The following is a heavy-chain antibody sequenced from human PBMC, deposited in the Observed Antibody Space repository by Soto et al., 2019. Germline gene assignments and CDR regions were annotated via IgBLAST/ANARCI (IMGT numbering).Heavy chain of an antibody. CDR3: ARLGIHDALDI. Sequence: QVQLVQSGVGVKKPGASVKVSCKPSGYTFTSYGISWVRQAPGQGLEWMGWISTDSGNTNYAQKFQGRLTMTTDTSTSTAYMELRSLRSDDTAVYYCARLGIHDALDIWGQGTMVTVSS. D-gene: IGHD6-13*01. V-gene: IGHV1-18*01. CDR1: GYTFTSYG. J-gene: IGHJ3*02. CDR2: ISTDSGNT.